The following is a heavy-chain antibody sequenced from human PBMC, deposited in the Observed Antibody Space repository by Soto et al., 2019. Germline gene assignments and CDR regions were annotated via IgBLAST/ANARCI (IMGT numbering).Heavy chain of an antibody. J-gene: IGHJ4*02. CDR3: ARVSYYYDSSGYPLDY. CDR1: GFTFSSYA. D-gene: IGHD3-22*01. V-gene: IGHV3-30-3*01. CDR2: ISYDGSNK. Sequence: LRLSCAASGFTFSSYAMHWVRQAPGKGLEWVAVISYDGSNKYYADSVKGRFTISRDNSKNTLYLQMNSLRAEDTAVYYCARVSYYYDSSGYPLDYWGQGTLVTVSS.